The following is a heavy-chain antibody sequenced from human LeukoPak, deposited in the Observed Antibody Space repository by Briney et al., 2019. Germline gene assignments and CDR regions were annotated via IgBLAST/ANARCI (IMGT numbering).Heavy chain of an antibody. Sequence: ASVTVSCTASGYTFTSYDISWVRQATGHGLEWMGWMNPNSGNSGFAQKFQGRVAMTRNTSISTAYMELSSLRSEDTTVYYRARGEFGVLDYWGQGTLVTVSS. J-gene: IGHJ4*02. D-gene: IGHD3-3*01. V-gene: IGHV1-8*01. CDR2: MNPNSGNS. CDR3: ARGEFGVLDY. CDR1: GYTFTSYD.